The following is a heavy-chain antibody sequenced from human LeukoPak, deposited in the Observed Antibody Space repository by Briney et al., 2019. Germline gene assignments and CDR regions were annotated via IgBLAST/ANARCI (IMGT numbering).Heavy chain of an antibody. D-gene: IGHD3-10*01. Sequence: GGSLRLSCAASGFTFSLYGMHWVRQAPGKGLEWGAVVSFEGSNKYYADSSKGRFTISRDNSKNTLSLQMNSLRAEDTAVYYFAKDMGDYYGSGSYPPENDYWGQGTLVTVSS. CDR1: GFTFSLYG. J-gene: IGHJ4*02. V-gene: IGHV3-30*18. CDR2: VSFEGSNK. CDR3: AKDMGDYYGSGSYPPENDY.